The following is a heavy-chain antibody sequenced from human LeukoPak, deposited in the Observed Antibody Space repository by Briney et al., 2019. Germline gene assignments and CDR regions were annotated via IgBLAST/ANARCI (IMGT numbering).Heavy chain of an antibody. CDR1: GGSINDQY. V-gene: IGHV4-4*07. D-gene: IGHD3-22*01. J-gene: IGHJ6*02. CDR2: MYVSGTT. CDR3: ARENYYDSSGYSEGMDV. Sequence: LSETLSLTCTVSGGSINDQYLSWIRQPSGKGLEWIGRMYVSGTTNYNPSLRSRVTMPMDTSKNQFSLRLRSLTAADTAVYYCARENYYDSSGYSEGMDVWGQGTTVTVS.